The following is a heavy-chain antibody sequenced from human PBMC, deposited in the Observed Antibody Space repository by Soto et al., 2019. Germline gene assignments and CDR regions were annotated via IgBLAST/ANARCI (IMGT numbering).Heavy chain of an antibody. CDR1: GFTFSSYA. D-gene: IGHD3-22*01. CDR3: ATHLTYYYDSSGEFDY. J-gene: IGHJ4*02. CDR2: ISGSGGST. V-gene: IGHV3-23*01. Sequence: PGGSLRLSCAASGFTFSSYAMSWVRQAPGKGLEWVSAISGSGGSTYYADSVKGRFTISRDNSKNTLYLQMNSLRAEDTAVYYCATHLTYYYDSSGEFDYWGQGTLVTVSS.